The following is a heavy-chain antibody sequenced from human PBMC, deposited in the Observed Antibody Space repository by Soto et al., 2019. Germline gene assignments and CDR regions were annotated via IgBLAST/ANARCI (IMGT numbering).Heavy chain of an antibody. Sequence: QVQLVESGGGVVQPGRSLRLSCAASGCTFSSYGMHWVRQAPGKGLEWVAVISYDGSNKYYADSVKGRFTISRDNSKNTLYLQMNSLRAEDTAVYYCAKPIIAAAGYYFDYWGQGTLVTVSS. CDR2: ISYDGSNK. J-gene: IGHJ4*02. CDR3: AKPIIAAAGYYFDY. V-gene: IGHV3-30*18. CDR1: GCTFSSYG. D-gene: IGHD6-13*01.